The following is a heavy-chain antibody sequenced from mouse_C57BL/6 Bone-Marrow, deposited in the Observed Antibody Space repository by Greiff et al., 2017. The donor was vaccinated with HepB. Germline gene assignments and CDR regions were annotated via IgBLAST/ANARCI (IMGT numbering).Heavy chain of an antibody. D-gene: IGHD2-5*01. CDR2: IRSKSNNYAT. V-gene: IGHV10-1*01. CDR3: VRQPTIVTSFFY. J-gene: IGHJ2*01. CDR1: GFSFNTYA. Sequence: EVKLVESGGGLVQPKGSLKLSCAASGFSFNTYAMNWVRQAPGKGLEWVARIRSKSNNYATYYADSVKDRFTISRDDSESMLYLQMNNLKTEDTAMYYCVRQPTIVTSFFYWGQGTTLTVSS.